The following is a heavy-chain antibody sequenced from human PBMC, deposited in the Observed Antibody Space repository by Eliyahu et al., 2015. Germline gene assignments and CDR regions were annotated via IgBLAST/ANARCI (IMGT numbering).Heavy chain of an antibody. CDR2: IYYSGST. D-gene: IGHD6-25*01. V-gene: IGHV4-31*02. J-gene: IGHJ4*02. CDR3: ARGYAGVDY. Sequence: EWIGYIYYSGSTYYNPSLKSRVTISVDTSKNQFSLKLSSVTAADTAVYYCARGYAGVDYWGQGTLVTVSS.